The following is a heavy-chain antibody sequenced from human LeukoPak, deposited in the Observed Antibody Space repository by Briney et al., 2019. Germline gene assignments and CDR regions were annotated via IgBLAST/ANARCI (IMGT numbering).Heavy chain of an antibody. J-gene: IGHJ4*02. CDR3: AKGSSGYFFDL. Sequence: GGSLRLSCAASGFTFSSYGMHWVRQAPGKGLEWVAVIWYDGSNKYYADSVKGRFTISRDNSKNTLYLQMNSLRAEDTALYYCAKGSSGYFFDLWGQGTLVTVSS. CDR2: IWYDGSNK. D-gene: IGHD3-22*01. V-gene: IGHV3-33*06. CDR1: GFTFSSYG.